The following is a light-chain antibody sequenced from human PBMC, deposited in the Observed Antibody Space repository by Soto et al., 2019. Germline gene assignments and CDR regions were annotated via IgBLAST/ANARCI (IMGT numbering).Light chain of an antibody. CDR1: SSDVGRYNY. CDR2: DVS. Sequence: ALAQPASVSGSPGQSIAISCTGTSSDVGRYNYVSWFQQHPGKAPKLMIYDVSNRPSGVSDRFSGSKSGNTASLTISGLQAEDEADYYCSSYTSSNTFVFGTGTKLTVL. V-gene: IGLV2-14*01. CDR3: SSYTSSNTFV. J-gene: IGLJ1*01.